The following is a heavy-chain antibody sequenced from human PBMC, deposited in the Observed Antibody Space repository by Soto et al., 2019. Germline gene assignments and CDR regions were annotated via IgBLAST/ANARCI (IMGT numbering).Heavy chain of an antibody. CDR3: ARDELYYDILTGYPRLYYFDY. CDR1: GYTFTSYG. V-gene: IGHV1-18*01. Sequence: QVQLVQSGAEVKKPGASVKVSCKASGYTFTSYGISWVRQAPGQGLEWMGWISAYNGNTNYAPKLQGRVTMTTDTSTSTAYMELRSLRSDDTAVYYCARDELYYDILTGYPRLYYFDYWGQGTLVTVSS. J-gene: IGHJ4*02. D-gene: IGHD3-9*01. CDR2: ISAYNGNT.